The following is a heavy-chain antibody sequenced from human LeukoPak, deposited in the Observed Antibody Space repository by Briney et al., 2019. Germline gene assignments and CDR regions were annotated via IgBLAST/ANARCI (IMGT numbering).Heavy chain of an antibody. J-gene: IGHJ6*02. D-gene: IGHD2-8*02. V-gene: IGHV1-2*02. CDR3: ARDLVGTDPDYYYGMDV. CDR1: GYIFTTYY. CDR2: ISPNSGGT. Sequence: ASVKVSCKASGYIFTTYYLHWVRQAPGQGLEWMGWISPNSGGTNYAQKFQGRVTMTRDTSISTAYMELSRLRSDDTAVYYCARDLVGTDPDYYYGMDVWGQGTTVTVSS.